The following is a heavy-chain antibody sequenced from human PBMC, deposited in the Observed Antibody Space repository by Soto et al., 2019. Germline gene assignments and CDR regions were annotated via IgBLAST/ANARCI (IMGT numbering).Heavy chain of an antibody. D-gene: IGHD2-15*01. Sequence: QVQLVESGGGVVQPGRSLRLSCAASGFTFSSYGMHWVRQAPGKGLEWVAVISYDGSNKYYADSVKGRFTITRDNSKNTLYLQMNRLRAEDTAVYYCAKDVVEKGMYYYYGMDVWGQGTTVTVSS. CDR2: ISYDGSNK. J-gene: IGHJ6*02. CDR3: AKDVVEKGMYYYYGMDV. CDR1: GFTFSSYG. V-gene: IGHV3-30*18.